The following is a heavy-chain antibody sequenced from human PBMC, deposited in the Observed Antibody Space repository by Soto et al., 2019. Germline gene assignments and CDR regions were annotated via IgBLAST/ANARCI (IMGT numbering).Heavy chain of an antibody. J-gene: IGHJ4*02. Sequence: SETLSLTCAVYGGSFSGYYWSWIRQPPGKGLEWIGEINHSGSTNYNPSLKSRVTISVDTSKNQFSLKLSSVTAADTAVYYCARTAVAGTGDFDYWGQGTLVTVSS. CDR3: ARTAVAGTGDFDY. CDR1: GGSFSGYY. V-gene: IGHV4-34*01. D-gene: IGHD6-19*01. CDR2: INHSGST.